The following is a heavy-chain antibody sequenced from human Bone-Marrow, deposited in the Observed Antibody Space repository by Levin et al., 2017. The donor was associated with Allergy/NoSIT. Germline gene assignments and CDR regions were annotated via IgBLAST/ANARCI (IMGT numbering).Heavy chain of an antibody. CDR3: ATATDSAYPLNWFDS. J-gene: IGHJ5*01. V-gene: IGHV3-7*05. Sequence: LSLTCAGSGFNFHNYWMSWVRQAPGKGLEWVANIRQDGSEKYYLDSVKGRFTISRDNAKKSLYLQMTFLSAEDTAMYYCATATDSAYPLNWFDSWGQGTLVTVSS. CDR2: IRQDGSEK. D-gene: IGHD5-12*01. CDR1: GFNFHNYW.